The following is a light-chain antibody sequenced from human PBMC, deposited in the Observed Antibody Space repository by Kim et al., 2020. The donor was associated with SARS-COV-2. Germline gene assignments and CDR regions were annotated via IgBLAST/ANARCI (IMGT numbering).Light chain of an antibody. CDR3: QAWDSSTAV. J-gene: IGLJ2*01. CDR2: QDT. CDR1: KLGDKY. Sequence: PVQTASITCSGDKLGDKYACWYQQKPGQSPVVVIYQDTKRPPGIPERFSGSNSGNTATLTISGTQAMDEADYYCQAWDSSTAVFGGGTKLTVL. V-gene: IGLV3-1*01.